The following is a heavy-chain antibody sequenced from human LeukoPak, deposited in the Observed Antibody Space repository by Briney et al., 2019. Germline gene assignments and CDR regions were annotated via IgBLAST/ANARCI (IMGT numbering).Heavy chain of an antibody. CDR3: ARDSGGRPRAVGYYFDY. V-gene: IGHV3-21*01. CDR2: ISSSSSYI. J-gene: IGHJ4*02. D-gene: IGHD3-16*01. Sequence: PGGSLRLSCAASGFTFSSYSMNWVRQAPGKGLEWVSSISSSSSYIYYADSVKGRFTISRDNAKNSLYLQMNSLRAEDTAVYYCARDSGGRPRAVGYYFDYWGQGTLVTVSS. CDR1: GFTFSSYS.